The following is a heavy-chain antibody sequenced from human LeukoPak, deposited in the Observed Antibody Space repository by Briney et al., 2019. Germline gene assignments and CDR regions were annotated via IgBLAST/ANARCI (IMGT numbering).Heavy chain of an antibody. V-gene: IGHV4-39*01. Sequence: PSETLSLTCTVSGGSISSSSYYWGWIRQPPGKGLEWIGSIYYSGSTYYNPSLKSRVTISVDTSKNQFSLKLSSVTAADTAVYYCARPGYCSSTSCYFNFDYWGQGTLVTVSS. CDR2: IYYSGST. J-gene: IGHJ4*02. D-gene: IGHD2-2*01. CDR3: ARPGYCSSTSCYFNFDY. CDR1: GGSISSSSYY.